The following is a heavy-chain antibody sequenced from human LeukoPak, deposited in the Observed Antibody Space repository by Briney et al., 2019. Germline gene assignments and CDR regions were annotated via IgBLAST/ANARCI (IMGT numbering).Heavy chain of an antibody. CDR3: ARERAQLGTPLDY. CDR2: INPNSGGT. D-gene: IGHD7-27*01. J-gene: IGHJ4*02. Sequence: GASVKVSCKASGYTFTGYYMHWARQAPGQGLEWMGWINPNSGGTNYAQKFQGWVTMTRDTSISTAYMELSRLRSDDTAVYYCARERAQLGTPLDYWGQGTLVTVSS. CDR1: GYTFTGYY. V-gene: IGHV1-2*04.